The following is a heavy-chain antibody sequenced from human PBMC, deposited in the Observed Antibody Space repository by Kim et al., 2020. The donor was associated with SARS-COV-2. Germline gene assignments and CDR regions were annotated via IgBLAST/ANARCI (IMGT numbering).Heavy chain of an antibody. V-gene: IGHV4-4*07. Sequence: SETLSLTCTVSGGSISSYYWSWIRQPAGKGLEWIGRIYTSGSTNYNPSLKSRVTMSVDTSKNQFSLKLSSVTAADTAVYYCARDPAGVEDDILTGYYHAFDIWGQGTMVTVSS. CDR3: ARDPAGVEDDILTGYYHAFDI. CDR1: GGSISSYY. J-gene: IGHJ3*02. D-gene: IGHD3-9*01. CDR2: IYTSGST.